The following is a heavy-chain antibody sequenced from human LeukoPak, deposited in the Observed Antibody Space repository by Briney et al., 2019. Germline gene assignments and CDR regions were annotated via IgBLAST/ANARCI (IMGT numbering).Heavy chain of an antibody. Sequence: GGSLRLSCAASGFTFSSYAIHWVRQPPGKGLEWVAVISFDGSNKYYADSVKGRFTISRDNSKNTLYLQMNSLRAEDTAVYYCAREELGSSLGFDPWGQGTLVTVSS. CDR2: ISFDGSNK. J-gene: IGHJ5*02. CDR3: AREELGSSLGFDP. V-gene: IGHV3-30-3*01. D-gene: IGHD3-16*01. CDR1: GFTFSSYA.